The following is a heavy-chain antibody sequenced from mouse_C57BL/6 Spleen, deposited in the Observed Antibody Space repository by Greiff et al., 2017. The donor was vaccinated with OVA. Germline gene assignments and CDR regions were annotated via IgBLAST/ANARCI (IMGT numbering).Heavy chain of an antibody. CDR2: INYDGSST. D-gene: IGHD1-1*01. CDR1: GFTFSDYY. J-gene: IGHJ4*01. Sequence: EVKLVESEGGLVQPGSSMKLSCTASGFTFSDYYMAWVRQVPEKGLEWVANINYDGSSTYYLDSLKSRFIISRDNAKNILYLQMSSLKSEDTATYYCARELYYGSSRRAMDYWGQGTSVTVSS. CDR3: ARELYYGSSRRAMDY. V-gene: IGHV5-16*01.